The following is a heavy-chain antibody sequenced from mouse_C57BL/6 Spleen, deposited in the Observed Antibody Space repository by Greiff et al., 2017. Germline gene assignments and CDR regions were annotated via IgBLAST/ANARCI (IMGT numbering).Heavy chain of an antibody. CDR2: IHPNSGST. CDR3: STNGDYGAYLAY. Sequence: QVQLQQSGAELVKPGASVKLSCKASGYTFTSYWMHWVKQRPGQGLEWIGLIHPNSGSTNYNEKVKSKGTLTIDKDSSTAYMQLSSLTSAASAVWYCSTNGDYGAYLAYWGQGTTLTVSS. D-gene: IGHD2-13*01. J-gene: IGHJ2*01. V-gene: IGHV1-64*01. CDR1: GYTFTSYW.